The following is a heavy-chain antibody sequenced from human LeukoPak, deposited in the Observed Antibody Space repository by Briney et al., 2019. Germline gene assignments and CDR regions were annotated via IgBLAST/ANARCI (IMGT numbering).Heavy chain of an antibody. D-gene: IGHD5-18*01. V-gene: IGHV3-23*01. CDR2: ISGSGGST. Sequence: GGSLRLSCAASGFTFSSYAMSWVRQAPGKGLEWVSAISGSGGSTYYADSVKGRFTISRDNSKNTLYLQMNSQRAEDTAVYYCAKRIQSAMATGYWGQGTLVTVSS. CDR1: GFTFSSYA. J-gene: IGHJ4*02. CDR3: AKRIQSAMATGY.